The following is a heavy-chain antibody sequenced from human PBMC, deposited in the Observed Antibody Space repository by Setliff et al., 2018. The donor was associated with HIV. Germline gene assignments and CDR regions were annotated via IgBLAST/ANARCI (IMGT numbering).Heavy chain of an antibody. D-gene: IGHD1-26*01. V-gene: IGHV1-18*01. Sequence: ASVKVSCKASGYTFPNYGITWVRQAPGQGLEWMGWISAYTANTNYAQNLQGRVTLTTDTSTSTAYMELRSLRPDDTAVYYCARVRVGATPLDYWGQGTLVTVSS. CDR2: ISAYTANT. CDR1: GYTFPNYG. J-gene: IGHJ4*02. CDR3: ARVRVGATPLDY.